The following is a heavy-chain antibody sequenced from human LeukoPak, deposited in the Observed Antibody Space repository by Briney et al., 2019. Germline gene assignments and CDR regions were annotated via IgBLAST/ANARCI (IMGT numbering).Heavy chain of an antibody. CDR1: GGSISSSSYY. CDR3: ARHGDISSWYLTPFDY. CDR2: IYYSGST. V-gene: IGHV4-39*01. J-gene: IGHJ4*02. D-gene: IGHD6-13*01. Sequence: SETLSLTCTVSGGSISSSSYYWGWIRQPPGKGLEWIGSIYYSGSTYYNPSLKSRVTISVDTSKNQFSLKLSSVTAADTAVYYCARHGDISSWYLTPFDYWGQGTLVTVSS.